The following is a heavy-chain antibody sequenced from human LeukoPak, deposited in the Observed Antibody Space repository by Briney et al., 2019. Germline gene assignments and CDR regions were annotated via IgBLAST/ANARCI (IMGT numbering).Heavy chain of an antibody. CDR1: GFTFSSYA. J-gene: IGHJ4*02. Sequence: PGRSLRLSCAASGFTFSSYAMHWVRQAPGKGLEWVAVISYDGSNKYYADSVKGRFTISRDNSKNTLYLQMNSLRAEDTAVYYCARDGGCCSTSCYTDYFDYWGQGSLVTVSS. CDR2: ISYDGSNK. V-gene: IGHV3-30*01. D-gene: IGHD2-2*02. CDR3: ARDGGCCSTSCYTDYFDY.